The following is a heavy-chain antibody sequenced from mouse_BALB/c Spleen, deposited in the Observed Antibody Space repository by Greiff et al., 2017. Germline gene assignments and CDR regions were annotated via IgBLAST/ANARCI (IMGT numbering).Heavy chain of an antibody. V-gene: IGHV1-7*01. J-gene: IGHJ4*01. D-gene: IGHD3-1*01. CDR1: GYTFTSYW. CDR3: ARHSSGYDYAMDY. CDR2: INPSTGYT. Sequence: VKLQESGAELAKPGASVKMSCKASGYTFTSYWMHWVKQRPGQGLEWIGYINPSTGYTEYNQKFKDKATLTADKSSSTAYMQLSSLTSEDSAVYYCARHSSGYDYAMDYWGQGTSVTVSS.